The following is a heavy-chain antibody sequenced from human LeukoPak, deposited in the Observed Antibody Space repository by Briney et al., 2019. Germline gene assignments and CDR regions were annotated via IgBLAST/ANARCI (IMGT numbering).Heavy chain of an antibody. J-gene: IGHJ3*02. Sequence: ASLKVSCKASGCTFTSYGFSWVRQAPGQGLEWMGWISAYNGNTNYAQKLQGRVTMTTDTSTSTAYMELRSLRSDDTAMYYCARASRVRPTLTAFDIWGQGTVVTVSS. D-gene: IGHD1-26*01. CDR2: ISAYNGNT. V-gene: IGHV1-18*01. CDR1: GCTFTSYG. CDR3: ARASRVRPTLTAFDI.